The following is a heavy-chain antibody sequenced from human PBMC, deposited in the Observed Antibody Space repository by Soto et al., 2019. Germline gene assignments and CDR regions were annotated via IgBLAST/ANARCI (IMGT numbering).Heavy chain of an antibody. D-gene: IGHD5-18*01. CDR2: ISYDGSNK. Sequence: PGGSLRLSCAASGFTFSSYAMHWVRQAPGKGLEWVAVISYDGSNKYYADSVKGRFTISRDNSKNTLYLQMNSLRAEDTAVYYCARDHNSYGYSYYFDYWGQGTLVTVSS. V-gene: IGHV3-30-3*01. J-gene: IGHJ4*02. CDR1: GFTFSSYA. CDR3: ARDHNSYGYSYYFDY.